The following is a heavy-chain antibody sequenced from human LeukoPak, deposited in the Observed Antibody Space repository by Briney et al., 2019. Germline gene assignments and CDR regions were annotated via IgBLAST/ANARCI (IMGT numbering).Heavy chain of an antibody. CDR3: AMLRLGELSLLANAYDI. V-gene: IGHV4-38-2*01. CDR1: GSSVNSDQY. CDR2: VHQTGSP. D-gene: IGHD3-16*02. J-gene: IGHJ3*02. Sequence: SETLSLTCDVSGSSVNSDQYWGWMRHSPGAGLEWIGSVHQTGSPYYNPSLGSRVSLSIDSTKNSFSLRLTPVTAADTAVYYCAMLRLGELSLLANAYDIWGQGTMVIVSS.